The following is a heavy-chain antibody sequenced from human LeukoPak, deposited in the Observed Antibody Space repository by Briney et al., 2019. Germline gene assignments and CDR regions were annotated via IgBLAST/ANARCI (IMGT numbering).Heavy chain of an antibody. CDR3: AKDITMIVVVVAVFDY. CDR2: ISSSSSYI. J-gene: IGHJ4*02. V-gene: IGHV3-21*04. CDR1: GFTFSSYS. D-gene: IGHD3-22*01. Sequence: GGSLRLSCAASGFTFSSYSMNWVRQAPGKGLEWVSSISSSSSYIYYADSVKGRFTISRDNSKNTLYLQMNSLRAEDTAVYYCAKDITMIVVVVAVFDYWGQGTLVTVSS.